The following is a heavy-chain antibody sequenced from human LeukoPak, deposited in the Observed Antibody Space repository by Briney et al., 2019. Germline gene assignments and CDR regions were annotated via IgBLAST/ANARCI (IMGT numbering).Heavy chain of an antibody. J-gene: IGHJ4*02. CDR3: ARVKISSWSFDY. CDR2: ISSSSSYI. Sequence: GGSLRLSCAASGFTFSSYSMNWVRQAPGKGLEWVSSISSSSSYIYYADSVKGRFTISRDNAKNSLYLQINSLRAEDTAVYYCARVKISSWSFDYWGQGTLVTVSS. V-gene: IGHV3-21*01. CDR1: GFTFSSYS. D-gene: IGHD6-13*01.